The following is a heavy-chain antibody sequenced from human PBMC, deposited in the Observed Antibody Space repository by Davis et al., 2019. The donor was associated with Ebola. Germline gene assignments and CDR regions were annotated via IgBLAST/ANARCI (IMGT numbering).Heavy chain of an antibody. CDR2: ISSSSSTI. J-gene: IGHJ6*04. D-gene: IGHD6-19*01. V-gene: IGHV3-48*04. Sequence: GESLKISCAASGFTFSSYSMNWVRQAPGKGLEWVSYISSSSSTIYYADSVKGRFTVSRDNAKNSLYLQMNSLKTEDTAVYYCATGGGGWISDYYYTMDVWGKGTTVTVSS. CDR1: GFTFSSYS. CDR3: ATGGGGWISDYYYTMDV.